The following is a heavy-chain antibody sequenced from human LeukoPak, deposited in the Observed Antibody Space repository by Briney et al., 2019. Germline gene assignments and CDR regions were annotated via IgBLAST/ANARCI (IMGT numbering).Heavy chain of an antibody. Sequence: GGSLRVSCAASGFTFSDYTMNWVRQAPGKGLGWVSSISSRSDYIHYADSVKGRFTISRDNAENSLFLQMNSLRADDTAVYYCARGSSGGDNWGQGTLVTVSS. CDR2: ISSRSDYI. V-gene: IGHV3-21*01. CDR1: GFTFSDYT. CDR3: ARGSSGGDN. D-gene: IGHD3-22*01. J-gene: IGHJ4*02.